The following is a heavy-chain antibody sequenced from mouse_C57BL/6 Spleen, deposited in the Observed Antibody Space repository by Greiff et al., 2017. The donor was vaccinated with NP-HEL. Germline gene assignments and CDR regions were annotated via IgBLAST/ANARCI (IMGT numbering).Heavy chain of an antibody. CDR2: INPYNGDT. CDR1: GYSFTGYF. J-gene: IGHJ4*01. CDR3: ARWGGAMDY. Sequence: EVKLVESGPELVKPGDSVKISCKASGYSFTGYFMNWVMQSHGKSLEWIGRINPYNGDTFYNQKFKGKATLTVDKSSSTAHMELRSLTSEDSAVYYCARWGGAMDYWGQGTSVTVSS. V-gene: IGHV1-20*01.